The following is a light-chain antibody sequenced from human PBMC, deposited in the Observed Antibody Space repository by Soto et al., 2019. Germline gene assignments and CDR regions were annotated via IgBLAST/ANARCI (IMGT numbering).Light chain of an antibody. J-gene: IGLJ1*01. CDR3: SSYTSSSTLYV. CDR1: NIGSES. V-gene: IGLV3-21*02. Sequence: SYELTQPPSVSVAPGQTARITCGGNNIGSESVHWYQQKPGQAPVLVVYDDGNRPSGIPERFSGSNSGNTATLTISRVEAGDEADYYCSSYTSSSTLYVFGSGTKVTVL. CDR2: DDG.